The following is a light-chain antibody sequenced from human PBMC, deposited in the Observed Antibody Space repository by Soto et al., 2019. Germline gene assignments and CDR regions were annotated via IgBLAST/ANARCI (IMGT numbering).Light chain of an antibody. CDR3: QQSYSTPRT. J-gene: IGKJ1*01. V-gene: IGKV1-39*01. CDR1: QSISSY. CDR2: AAS. Sequence: DIQMTQSPSSLSASVGDRVTITCRASQSISSYLNWYQQKPGKAPKLLIYAASSLQSGVPSRFSGSGSGTDITLTISSLQPEDFETYYGQQSYSTPRTFGQGTKVDIK.